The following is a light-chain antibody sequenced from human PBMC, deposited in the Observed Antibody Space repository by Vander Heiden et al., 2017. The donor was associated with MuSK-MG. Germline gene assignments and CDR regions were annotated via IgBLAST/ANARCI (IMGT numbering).Light chain of an antibody. J-gene: IGKJ2*01. CDR1: QSVSSN. Sequence: PGERVTLSCRASQSVSSNLAWYQQKPGQAPRLLIYGASTRATGIPARFSGSGYGTEFTLTISSRQSEDFAVYYCQQNNNWPMYTFGQGTKVEIK. CDR2: GAS. CDR3: QQNNNWPMYT. V-gene: IGKV3-15*01.